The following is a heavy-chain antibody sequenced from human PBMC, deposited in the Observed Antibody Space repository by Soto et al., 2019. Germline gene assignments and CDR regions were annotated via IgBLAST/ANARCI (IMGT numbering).Heavy chain of an antibody. J-gene: IGHJ4*02. CDR2: ILVGSGDT. CDR1: GPAFRASG. D-gene: IGHD3-22*01. CDR3: AVYSSDFYRAFDS. V-gene: IGHV1-58*01. Sequence: GASVKVSCKGSGPAFRASGVQWVRQSRGQRLEWMGWILVGSGDTNYSEKFQGRITFSRDRSTSTVYMEMGGLRSEDTAVYYCAVYSSDFYRAFDSWGQGAMVTVSS.